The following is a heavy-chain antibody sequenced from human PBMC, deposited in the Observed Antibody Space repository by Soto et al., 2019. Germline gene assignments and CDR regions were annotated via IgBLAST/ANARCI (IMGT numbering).Heavy chain of an antibody. CDR1: GGSFSGYY. CDR3: ATGPYGSGTPVY. V-gene: IGHV4-34*01. D-gene: IGHD3-10*01. J-gene: IGHJ4*02. CDR2: INHSGST. Sequence: LSLTCAVYGGSFSGYYWSWIRQPPGKGLEWIGEINHSGSTNYNPSLKSRVTISVDTSKNQFSLKLSSVTAADTAVYYCATGPYGSGTPVYWGQGTLVTVSS.